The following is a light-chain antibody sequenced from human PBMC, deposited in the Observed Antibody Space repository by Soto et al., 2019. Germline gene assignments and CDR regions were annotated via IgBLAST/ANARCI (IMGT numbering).Light chain of an antibody. CDR3: QQYNSYPLT. Sequence: DIQMTQSPSTLSASVGDRVTITCRASQSISSWLAWYQQKPGKAPKLLIYKASSLESAVPSRFRGSGYGTEFTLTISSLQPDDFATYCCQQYNSYPLTFGGGTKVEIK. CDR1: QSISSW. J-gene: IGKJ4*01. V-gene: IGKV1-5*03. CDR2: KAS.